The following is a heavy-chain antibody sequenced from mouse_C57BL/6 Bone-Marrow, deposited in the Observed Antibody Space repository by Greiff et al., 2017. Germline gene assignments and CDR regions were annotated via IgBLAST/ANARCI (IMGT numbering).Heavy chain of an antibody. D-gene: IGHD1-1*01. J-gene: IGHJ2*01. CDR3: TTVVSY. Sequence: EVKLQQSGAELVRPGASVKLSCTASGFNIKDDYMHWVKQRPEQGLEWIGWIDPENGDTAYASKFQGKATITADTSSNAAYLQLSSLTSEDTAVYYCTTVVSYWGQGTTLTVSS. CDR1: GFNIKDDY. CDR2: IDPENGDT. V-gene: IGHV14-4*01.